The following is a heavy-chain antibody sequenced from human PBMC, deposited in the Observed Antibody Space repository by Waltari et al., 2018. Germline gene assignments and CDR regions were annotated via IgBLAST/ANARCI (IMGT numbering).Heavy chain of an antibody. J-gene: IGHJ4*02. D-gene: IGHD2-21*01. V-gene: IGHV4-39*07. CDR1: GGSISSSSYY. Sequence: QLQLQESGPGLVKPSETLSLTCTVSGGSISSSSYYWGWIRKPPGKGLGWIGSFYYSGSTYYNPSLKSRVTISVDTSKNQFSLKLSAVTAADTAVYYCASIPATTYFDYWGQGTLVTVSS. CDR2: FYYSGST. CDR3: ASIPATTYFDY.